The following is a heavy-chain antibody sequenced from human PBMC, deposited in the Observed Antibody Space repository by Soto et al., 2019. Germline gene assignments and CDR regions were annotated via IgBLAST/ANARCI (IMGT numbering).Heavy chain of an antibody. J-gene: IGHJ4*02. D-gene: IGHD3-9*01. CDR3: ASDAQTGYYTLVPY. Sequence: GGCLRLSCTASGFTFSSYSMDWVRQAPGKGLEWVSYIGSSGSDTYYADSVKGRFTISRDNAENSLFLQMNSLRVEDTAVYYCASDAQTGYYTLVPYWGRGTLVTVSS. V-gene: IGHV3-48*01. CDR1: GFTFSSYS. CDR2: IGSSGSDT.